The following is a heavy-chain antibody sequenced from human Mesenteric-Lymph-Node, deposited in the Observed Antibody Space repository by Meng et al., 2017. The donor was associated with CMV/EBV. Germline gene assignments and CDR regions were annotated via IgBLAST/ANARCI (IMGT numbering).Heavy chain of an antibody. J-gene: IGHJ4*02. CDR2: IYDIGKT. D-gene: IGHD2-2*01. CDR1: GASISSYY. CDR3: ASVALSTSVFPRSFDY. V-gene: IGHV4-59*12. Sequence: PETLSLTCTVSGASISSYYWSWIRKPPGKGWEWIGYIYDIGKTKYNPLLQSRVPTSVDTSKNQFSLNVRSVTAADSAIYYCASVALSTSVFPRSFDYWGQGTLVTVSS.